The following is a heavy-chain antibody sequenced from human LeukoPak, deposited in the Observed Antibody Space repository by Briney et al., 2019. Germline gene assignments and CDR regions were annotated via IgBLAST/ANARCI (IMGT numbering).Heavy chain of an antibody. J-gene: IGHJ6*02. CDR1: GFSRRTSGVG. V-gene: IGHV2-5*02. Sequence: KESGPTLVNPTQAVTLTCTFTGFSRRTSGVGVGWIRQPPGKALEWLALLYWDDDKRYSPSLTSRLTITKDTDENQVVLTLTDIYRVNTVTYYCAHRGYRYGQIHYGMDVWGQGTTVTVSS. CDR2: LYWDDDK. CDR3: AHRGYRYGQIHYGMDV. D-gene: IGHD2-2*02.